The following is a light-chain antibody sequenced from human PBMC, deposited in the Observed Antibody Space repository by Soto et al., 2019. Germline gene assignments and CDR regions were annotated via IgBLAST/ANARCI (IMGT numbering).Light chain of an antibody. CDR1: SSNIGAGYD. CDR3: QSYDSSQSGYV. J-gene: IGLJ1*01. CDR2: GNS. Sequence: QSVLTQPPSVSGAPGQRVTISCTGSSSNIGAGYDVHWYQQLPGTAPKLLIYGNSNRPSGVPDRFSGSKSGTSASLAITGLQADDEADYYCQSYDSSQSGYVFGTGTKLTVL. V-gene: IGLV1-40*01.